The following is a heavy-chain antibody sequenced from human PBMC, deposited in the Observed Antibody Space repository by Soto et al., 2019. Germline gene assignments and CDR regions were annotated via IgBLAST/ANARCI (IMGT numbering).Heavy chain of an antibody. CDR3: AHTLWNNISDY. Sequence: QITLKESGPTLVKPTQTLTLTCTFSGFSLTTSGVGVGWIRQPPGKALEWLAVIFWDDDERYSPFLRSRLTITKDTAKQQGVLTMTKTEPVDTAIYFCAHTLWNNISDYWGQGALVTVSS. V-gene: IGHV2-5*02. CDR2: IFWDDDE. CDR1: GFSLTTSGVG. D-gene: IGHD1-1*01. J-gene: IGHJ4*02.